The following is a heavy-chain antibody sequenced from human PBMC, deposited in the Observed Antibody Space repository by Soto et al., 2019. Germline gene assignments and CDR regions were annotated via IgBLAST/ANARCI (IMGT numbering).Heavy chain of an antibody. CDR3: ARDRDEYGSGNYYNRIDF. V-gene: IGHV1-69*01. CDR2: IIPIFGTP. D-gene: IGHD3-10*01. CDR1: GGIFSTYA. Sequence: QVQLVQSGAEVKKPGSSVKVSCKASGGIFSTYAISWLRQAPGQGLAWMGGIIPIFGTPNYAQRIQGRVTSFGPPNYAQRFQGRVTITADESTSTAYMELSRLRSEDTAVYYCARDRDEYGSGNYYNRIDFWCQGTLVTVSS. J-gene: IGHJ4*02.